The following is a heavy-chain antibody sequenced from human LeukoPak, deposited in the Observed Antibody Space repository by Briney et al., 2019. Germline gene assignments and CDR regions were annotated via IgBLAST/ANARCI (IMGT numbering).Heavy chain of an antibody. J-gene: IGHJ3*02. CDR1: GGSISSSSYY. V-gene: IGHV4-39*07. D-gene: IGHD1-26*01. CDR3: ARSPKYSGSYYFAFDI. CDR2: IYYSGST. Sequence: SETLSLTCTVSGGSISSSSYYWGWIRQPPGKGLEWIGSIYYSGSTYYNPSLKSRVTISVDTSKNQFSLKLSSVTAADTAVYYCARSPKYSGSYYFAFDIWGQGTMVTVSS.